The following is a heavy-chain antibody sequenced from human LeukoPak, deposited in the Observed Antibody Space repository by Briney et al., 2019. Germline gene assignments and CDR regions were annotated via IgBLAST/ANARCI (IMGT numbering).Heavy chain of an antibody. D-gene: IGHD3-22*01. Sequence: GASVKVSCKASGYTFTGYYMHWVRQAPGQGLEWMGWINPNSGGTNYAQKLQGRVTMTTDTSTSTAYMELRSLRSDDTAVYYCARDPGDYYDRRFDYWGQGTLVTVSS. CDR2: INPNSGGT. V-gene: IGHV1-2*02. CDR1: GYTFTGYY. J-gene: IGHJ4*02. CDR3: ARDPGDYYDRRFDY.